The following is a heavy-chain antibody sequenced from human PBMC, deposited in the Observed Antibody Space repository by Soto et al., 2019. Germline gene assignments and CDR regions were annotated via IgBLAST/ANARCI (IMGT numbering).Heavy chain of an antibody. Sequence: QVQLVESGGGVVQPGRSLRLSCAASGFTFSSYGMHWVRQAPGKGLEWVAVISYDGSNKYYADSVKGRFTISRDNSKNTLYLQMNSLRAEDTAVYYCAKGEEDIVVVVAAIRADAFDIWGQGTMVTVSS. J-gene: IGHJ3*02. V-gene: IGHV3-30*18. D-gene: IGHD2-15*01. CDR2: ISYDGSNK. CDR1: GFTFSSYG. CDR3: AKGEEDIVVVVAAIRADAFDI.